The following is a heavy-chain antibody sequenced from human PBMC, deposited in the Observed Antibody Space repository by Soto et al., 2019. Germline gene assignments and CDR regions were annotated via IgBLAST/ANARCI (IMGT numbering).Heavy chain of an antibody. J-gene: IGHJ6*02. CDR3: ARGDVVVTAIRGLYYYYGMDV. D-gene: IGHD2-21*02. CDR2: INHSGSS. Sequence: SETLSLTCAVYGGSFSGYNWSWIRQRPGKGLEWMGEINHSGSSNYKPSLKSRVTISVDTSKNQFSLKMSSVTAADTAVYYCARGDVVVTAIRGLYYYYGMDVWGQGNTVT. CDR1: GGSFSGYN. V-gene: IGHV4-34*01.